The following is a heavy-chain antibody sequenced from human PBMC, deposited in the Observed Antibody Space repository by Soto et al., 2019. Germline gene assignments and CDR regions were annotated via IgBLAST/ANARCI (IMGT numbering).Heavy chain of an antibody. CDR1: GFTFNNYA. CDR2: ISATGGST. CDR3: AKDRRAGNFYY. J-gene: IGHJ4*02. Sequence: EVQVLDSGGGLVQPGGSLRLSCAASGFTFNNYAMNWVRQAPGKGLEWVATISATGGSTYYADSVKGRFTISRDNSKNTLYLQMNGLRVEDTAVYYCAKDRRAGNFYYWGQGTQVTVSS. V-gene: IGHV3-23*01.